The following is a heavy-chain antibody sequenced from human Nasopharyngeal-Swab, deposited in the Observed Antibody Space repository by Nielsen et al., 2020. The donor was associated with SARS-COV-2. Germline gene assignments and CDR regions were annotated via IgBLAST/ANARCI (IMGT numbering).Heavy chain of an antibody. D-gene: IGHD3-22*01. CDR2: IYSGGST. CDR1: GFTVSSNY. V-gene: IGHV3-66*01. J-gene: IGHJ6*02. CDR3: ARGAVVRYGMDV. Sequence: GGSLRLSCAASGFTVSSNYMSWVRQAPGKGLEWVSVIYSGGSTYYADSVKGRFTISRDNSKNTLYLQMNSLRAEDTAVYYCARGAVVRYGMDVWGQGTTVTVSS.